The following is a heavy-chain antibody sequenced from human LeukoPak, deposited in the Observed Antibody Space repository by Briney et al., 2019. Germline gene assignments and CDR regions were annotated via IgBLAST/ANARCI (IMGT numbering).Heavy chain of an antibody. CDR3: ARHIGLTTRYFDY. D-gene: IGHD4/OR15-4a*01. J-gene: IGHJ4*02. CDR1: GYTFTNYW. CDR2: IYPGDSDT. Sequence: GESLKISCKGSGYTFTNYWIAWVRQMPGKGLEWMGMIYPGDSDTRYSPSFQGHVTISADKSITTAYLQWSSLKSSDTAIYYCARHIGLTTRYFDYWGQGTLVTVSS. V-gene: IGHV5-51*01.